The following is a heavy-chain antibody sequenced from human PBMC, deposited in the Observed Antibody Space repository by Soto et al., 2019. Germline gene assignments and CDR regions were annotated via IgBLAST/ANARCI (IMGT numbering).Heavy chain of an antibody. J-gene: IGHJ3*02. CDR2: IKQDGSEK. D-gene: IGHD2-15*01. CDR1: GFTFSSYW. CDR3: ARDHLVVAATRTDDAFDI. Sequence: QPGGALRLSCAASGFTFSSYWMSWVRQAPGKGLEWVANIKQDGSEKYYVDSVKGRFTISRDNAKNSLYLQMNSLRAEDTAVYYCARDHLVVAATRTDDAFDIWGQGTMVTVSS. V-gene: IGHV3-7*01.